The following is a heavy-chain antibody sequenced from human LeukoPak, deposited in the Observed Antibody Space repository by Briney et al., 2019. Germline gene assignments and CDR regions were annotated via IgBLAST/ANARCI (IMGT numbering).Heavy chain of an antibody. CDR1: GFTFSSYA. D-gene: IGHD3-22*01. CDR2: ISGSGGST. Sequence: GGSLRLSCAASGFTFSSYAMSWVRQAPGKGLEWVSAISGSGGSTYYADSVEGRFTISRDNSKNTLYLQMNSLRAEDTAVYYCARDNYYDSSGYQNYFDYWGQGTLVTVSS. J-gene: IGHJ4*02. CDR3: ARDNYYDSSGYQNYFDY. V-gene: IGHV3-23*01.